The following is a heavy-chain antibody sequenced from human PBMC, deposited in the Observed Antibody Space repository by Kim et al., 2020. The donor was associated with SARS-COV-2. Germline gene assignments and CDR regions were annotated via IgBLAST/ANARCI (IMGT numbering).Heavy chain of an antibody. J-gene: IGHJ4*02. V-gene: IGHV3-11*03. D-gene: IGHD3-10*01. Sequence: ASVKDRCTISRDNAKNSLYLQMNSLRAEDTAEYYGARQNYGSRSYCYDYWGQGTLVTVSS. CDR3: ARQNYGSRSYCYDY.